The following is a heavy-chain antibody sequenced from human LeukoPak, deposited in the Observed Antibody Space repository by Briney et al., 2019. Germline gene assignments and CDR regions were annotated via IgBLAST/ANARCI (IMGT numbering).Heavy chain of an antibody. CDR2: ISRSSRYI. CDR3: AREGAGREGHNFDY. V-gene: IGHV3-21*01. D-gene: IGHD5-24*01. J-gene: IGHJ4*02. Sequence: SGGSLRLSCAASGFIFSDYGMNWVRQAPGKGLEWVSYISRSSRYIYYADSMKGRLTISRDNAKNSLYLQVDSLRAEDTALYYCAREGAGREGHNFDYWGQGTLVTVSS. CDR1: GFIFSDYG.